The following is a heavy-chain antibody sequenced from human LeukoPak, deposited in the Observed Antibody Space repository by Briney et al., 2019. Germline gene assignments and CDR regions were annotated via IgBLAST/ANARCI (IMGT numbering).Heavy chain of an antibody. CDR1: GFTFNTYA. Sequence: GGSLRLSCAGSGFTFNTYAMSWVRQAPGKGLEWVSAISGSGGTIFYEDSVKGRFTISRDNSKNTLYLQMNSLRADDTAVYYCAKPLHYHYSYEAWYFDLWGRGTLVTVSS. CDR3: AKPLHYHYSYEAWYFDL. CDR2: ISGSGGTI. D-gene: IGHD3-16*01. V-gene: IGHV3-23*01. J-gene: IGHJ2*01.